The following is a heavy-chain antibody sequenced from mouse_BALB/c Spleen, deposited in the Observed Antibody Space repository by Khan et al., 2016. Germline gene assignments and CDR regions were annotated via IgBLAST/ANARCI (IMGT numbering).Heavy chain of an antibody. CDR2: ISSGGSYT. Sequence: EVELVESGGGLVKPGGSLKLSCAASAFTFSSYAMSWVRQSPEKRLEWVAEISSGGSYTYYPDTVTGRFTISRDNAKNTLYLEMSSLRSEDTAMYYCAREGLRRRPFDYWGQGTTLTVSS. V-gene: IGHV5-9-4*01. J-gene: IGHJ2*01. D-gene: IGHD2-2*01. CDR1: AFTFSSYA. CDR3: AREGLRRRPFDY.